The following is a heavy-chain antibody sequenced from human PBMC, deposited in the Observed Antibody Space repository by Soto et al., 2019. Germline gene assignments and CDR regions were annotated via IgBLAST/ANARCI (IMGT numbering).Heavy chain of an antibody. CDR2: ISDDGSNK. CDR3: ARARDGYNAFDY. Sequence: QVQLVESGGGVVQPGRSLRLSCAASGFTFSSYAMHWVRQAPGKGLEWVAVISDDGSNKYYADSVKGRFTISRDNSKNTLYLQMNSLRAEDTAVYYCARARDGYNAFDYWGQGTLVTVSS. V-gene: IGHV3-30-3*01. D-gene: IGHD5-12*01. J-gene: IGHJ4*02. CDR1: GFTFSSYA.